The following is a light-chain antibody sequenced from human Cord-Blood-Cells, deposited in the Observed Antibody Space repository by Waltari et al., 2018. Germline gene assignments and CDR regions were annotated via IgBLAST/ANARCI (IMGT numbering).Light chain of an antibody. CDR2: DVS. CDR3: SSYTSSSTLG. CDR1: GSDVGGYHY. J-gene: IGLJ3*02. Sequence: QYALTQPASVSGSPGQSITISCTGTGSDVGGYHYVSWYQQHPGKAPKLMIYDVSNRPSGVANRFSGSKSGNTASLTISGLQAEDEADYYCSSYTSSSTLGFGGGTKLTVL. V-gene: IGLV2-14*01.